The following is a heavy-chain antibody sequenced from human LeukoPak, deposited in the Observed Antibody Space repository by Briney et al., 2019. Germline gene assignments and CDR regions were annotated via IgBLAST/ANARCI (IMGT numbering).Heavy chain of an antibody. CDR3: AKLEVTTVTI. CDR1: GFTVSSNY. Sequence: PGGSLRLSCAASGFTVSSNYMSWVRQAPGKGLEWVSSISSSSVYKYYGDSMKGRFTISRDNSKNTLYLQMNSLRAEDTAVYYCAKLEVTTVTIWGQGTLVTVSS. J-gene: IGHJ4*02. D-gene: IGHD4-17*01. V-gene: IGHV3-21*01. CDR2: ISSSSVYK.